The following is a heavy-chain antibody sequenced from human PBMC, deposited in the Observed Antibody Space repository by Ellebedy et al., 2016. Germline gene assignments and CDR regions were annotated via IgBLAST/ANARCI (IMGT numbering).Heavy chain of an antibody. J-gene: IGHJ4*02. CDR3: ARGSGGSSLDH. CDR1: GYTFTSYY. V-gene: IGHV1-46*04. CDR2: INPSGGST. Sequence: ASVKVSCXASGYTFTSYYMHWVRQAPGQGLEWMGIINPSGGSTSYAQKLQGRVTITRDTSASTAYMELSSLTSEDSAVYYCARGSGGSSLDHWGQGTLVTVSS. D-gene: IGHD1-26*01.